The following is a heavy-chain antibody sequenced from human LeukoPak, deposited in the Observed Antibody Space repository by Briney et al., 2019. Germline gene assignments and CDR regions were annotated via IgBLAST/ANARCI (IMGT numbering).Heavy chain of an antibody. Sequence: GASPKISCEASGYTFTHQWIGWVRQMAGRGLEWVGIIYPRDSDTRYSPSFQGHVTISADTSINTAYLEWSSLEASDTAMYYCARHSDVIGAIWGQGTLVTVCS. CDR3: ARHSDVIGAI. CDR1: GYTFTHQW. CDR2: IYPRDSDT. J-gene: IGHJ4*02. V-gene: IGHV5-51*01. D-gene: IGHD3-10*01.